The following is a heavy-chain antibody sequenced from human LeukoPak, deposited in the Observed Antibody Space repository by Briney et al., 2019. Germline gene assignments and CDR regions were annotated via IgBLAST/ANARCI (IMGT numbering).Heavy chain of an antibody. D-gene: IGHD5-12*01. J-gene: IGHJ4*02. Sequence: PGGSLRLSCAASGFTFSSYAMSWVRQAPGQGLEWVSSIGSSGANIYYADSVKGRFTISRDNSKNSLYLQMNSLRAEDTAVYYCTKGILQGATTTNPDYWGQGTLVTVSS. V-gene: IGHV3-23*01. CDR1: GFTFSSYA. CDR3: TKGILQGATTTNPDY. CDR2: IGSSGANI.